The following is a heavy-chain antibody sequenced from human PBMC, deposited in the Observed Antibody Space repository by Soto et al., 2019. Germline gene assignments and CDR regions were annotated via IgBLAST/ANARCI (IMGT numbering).Heavy chain of an antibody. J-gene: IGHJ6*02. Sequence: HPGGSLRLSCAASGFTFSSYAMSWVRQAPGKGLEWVSAISGSGVSTYYADSVKGRFTISRDNSKNTLYLQMNSLRAEDTAVYYCAKDSGELRYFDWYSNYYYGMDVWGQGTPVTF. CDR1: GFTFSSYA. V-gene: IGHV3-23*01. CDR2: ISGSGVST. CDR3: AKDSGELRYFDWYSNYYYGMDV. D-gene: IGHD3-9*01.